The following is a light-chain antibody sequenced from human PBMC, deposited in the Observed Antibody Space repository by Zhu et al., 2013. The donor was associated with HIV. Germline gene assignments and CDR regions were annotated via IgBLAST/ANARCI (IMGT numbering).Light chain of an antibody. Sequence: EIVLTQSPGTLSLSPGERATLSCRASQSVSSTFLAWYQQKPGQAPRLLIFGASSRDNGIPDRFSGSGSGTDFTLTISSLEPEDFAVYYCQQRIIWPLTFGEGPTWRSN. CDR2: GAS. V-gene: IGKV3D-20*02. J-gene: IGKJ4*01. CDR3: QQRIIWPLT. CDR1: QSVSSTF.